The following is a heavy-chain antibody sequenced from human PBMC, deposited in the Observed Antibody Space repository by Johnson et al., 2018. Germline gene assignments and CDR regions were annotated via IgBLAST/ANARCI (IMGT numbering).Heavy chain of an antibody. CDR2: VIPMLGIA. J-gene: IGHJ5*02. D-gene: IGHD3-22*01. CDR3: ARGTGSGYYYNNWFDP. CDR1: GGTFSSYT. V-gene: IGHV1-69*04. Sequence: QVQLVQSGAEVKKPGSSVKVSCKASGGTFSSYTISWVRQAPGQGLEWMGRVIPMLGIANYAQKFQGRGTITADQSTSKAYMELSSLRTEDTAVYYCARGTGSGYYYNNWFDPWGQGTLVTVSS.